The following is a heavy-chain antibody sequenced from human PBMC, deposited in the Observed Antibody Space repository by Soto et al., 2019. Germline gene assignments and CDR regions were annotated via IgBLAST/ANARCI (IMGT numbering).Heavy chain of an antibody. D-gene: IGHD3-22*01. CDR1: GFTFSSYG. CDR3: GRDRGRVVITDQEGDDAFDI. CDR2: IWYDGSNK. V-gene: IGHV3-33*01. Sequence: QVQLVESGGGVVQPGRSLRLSCAASGFTFSSYGMHWVRQAPGKGLEWVAVIWYDGSNKYYADSVKGRFTISRDNSKNRVFRKRNGLRAEDTAVYYGGRDRGRVVITDQEGDDAFDIWGQGTMVTVSS. J-gene: IGHJ3*02.